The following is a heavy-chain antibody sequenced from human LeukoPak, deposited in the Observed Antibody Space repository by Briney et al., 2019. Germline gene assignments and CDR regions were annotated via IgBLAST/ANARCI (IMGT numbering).Heavy chain of an antibody. J-gene: IGHJ4*02. CDR1: GFTFSSYS. CDR2: ISSSSSTI. V-gene: IGHV3-48*01. D-gene: IGHD6-13*01. Sequence: PGGSLRLSCAASGFTFSSYSMNWVRQAPGKGLEWVSYISSSSSTIYYADSVKGRFTISRDNAKNSLYLQMNSLRAEDTAVYYCARRLYSSSWSYDYWGQGTLVTVSS. CDR3: ARRLYSSSWSYDY.